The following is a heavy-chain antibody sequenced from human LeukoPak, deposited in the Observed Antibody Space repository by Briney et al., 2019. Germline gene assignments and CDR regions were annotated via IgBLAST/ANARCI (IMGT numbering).Heavy chain of an antibody. Sequence: ASVKVPCKASGYTFTSYGISWVRQAPGQGLEWMGWISAYNGNTNYAQKLQGRVTMTTDTSTSTAYMELRSLRSDDTAIYYCANSAGGTYYPYFDYWGQGTLVTVSS. CDR3: ANSAGGTYYPYFDY. J-gene: IGHJ4*02. V-gene: IGHV1-18*01. D-gene: IGHD1-26*01. CDR1: GYTFTSYG. CDR2: ISAYNGNT.